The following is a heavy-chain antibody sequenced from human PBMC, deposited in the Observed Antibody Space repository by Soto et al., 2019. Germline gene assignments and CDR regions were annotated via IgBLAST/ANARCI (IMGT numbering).Heavy chain of an antibody. J-gene: IGHJ2*01. CDR3: ARRRTWGAYFDL. CDR1: GGSISSGGYA. Sequence: SETQSLTCVVSGGSISSGGYAWSWIRQPPGKGLEWIGFSYHSGSTYYNPSLKSRVTISADGSKNQFSLKMSFVTAADTAVYSCARRRTWGAYFDLWGRGTLVTVSS. D-gene: IGHD1-26*01. CDR2: SYHSGST. V-gene: IGHV4-30-2*01.